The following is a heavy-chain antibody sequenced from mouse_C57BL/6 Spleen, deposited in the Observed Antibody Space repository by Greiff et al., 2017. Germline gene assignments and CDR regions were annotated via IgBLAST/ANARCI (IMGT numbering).Heavy chain of an antibody. CDR2: ISYDGSN. D-gene: IGHD3-3*01. CDR1: GYSITSGYY. V-gene: IGHV3-6*01. J-gene: IGHJ2*01. Sequence: EVKLMESGPGLVKPSQSLSLTCSVTGYSITSGYYWNWIRQFPGNKLEWMGYISYDGSNNYNPSLKNRISITRDTSKNQFFLKLNSVTTEDTATYYCATGTEYFDYWGQGTTLTVSS. CDR3: ATGTEYFDY.